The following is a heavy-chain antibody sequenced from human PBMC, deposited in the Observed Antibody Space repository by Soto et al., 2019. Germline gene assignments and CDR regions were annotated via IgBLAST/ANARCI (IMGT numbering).Heavy chain of an antibody. CDR3: AGSYCSGGSCSGYSSGYSPRPHHDAFDI. Sequence: GASVKVSCKASGYTFTSYYMHWVRQAPGQGLEWMGIINPSGGSTSYAQKFQGRVTMTRDTSTSTVYMELSSLRSEDTAVYYCAGSYCSGGSCSGYSSGYSPRPHHDAFDIWGQGTMVTVSS. J-gene: IGHJ3*02. V-gene: IGHV1-46*01. D-gene: IGHD2-15*01. CDR2: INPSGGST. CDR1: GYTFTSYY.